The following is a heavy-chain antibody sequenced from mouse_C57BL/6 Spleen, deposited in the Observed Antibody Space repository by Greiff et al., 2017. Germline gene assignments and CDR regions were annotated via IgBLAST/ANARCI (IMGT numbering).Heavy chain of an antibody. J-gene: IGHJ2*01. CDR3: ARVYDGYFDY. D-gene: IGHD2-3*01. CDR1: GYSITSDY. Sequence: EVKLMESGPGLAKPSQTLSLTCSVTGYSITSDYWNWIRKFPGNKLEYMGYISYSGSTYYNPSLKSRISITRDTSTNQDSLQLNSVTTEDTATYYCARVYDGYFDYWGQGTTLTVSS. V-gene: IGHV3-8*01. CDR2: ISYSGST.